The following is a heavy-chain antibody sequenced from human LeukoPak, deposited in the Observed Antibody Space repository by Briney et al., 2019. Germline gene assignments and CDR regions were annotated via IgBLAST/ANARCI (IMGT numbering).Heavy chain of an antibody. Sequence: GASVKVSCKASGGTFSSYAISWVRQAPGQGLEWMGGIIPIFGTANYAQKFQGRVTITADKSTSTAYMELSSLRSEDTAVYYCARQTYYYGSGLSAGQAYYYYYMDVWGKGTTVTVSS. CDR2: IIPIFGTA. V-gene: IGHV1-69*06. CDR3: ARQTYYYGSGLSAGQAYYYYYMDV. D-gene: IGHD3-10*01. J-gene: IGHJ6*03. CDR1: GGTFSSYA.